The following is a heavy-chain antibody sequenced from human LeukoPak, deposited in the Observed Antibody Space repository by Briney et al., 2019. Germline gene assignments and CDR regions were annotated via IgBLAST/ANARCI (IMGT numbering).Heavy chain of an antibody. CDR1: GGSVSSSSYY. J-gene: IGHJ4*02. V-gene: IGHV4-39*01. Sequence: SETLSLTCTVSGGSVSSSSYYWGWIRQPPGKGLEWIGSIYYSGSTYYNASLKSQVSISIDTSKNQFSLRLTSVTAADTAVYYCARQTGSGLFILPGGQGTLVTVSS. CDR3: ARQTGSGLFILP. CDR2: IYYSGST. D-gene: IGHD3/OR15-3a*01.